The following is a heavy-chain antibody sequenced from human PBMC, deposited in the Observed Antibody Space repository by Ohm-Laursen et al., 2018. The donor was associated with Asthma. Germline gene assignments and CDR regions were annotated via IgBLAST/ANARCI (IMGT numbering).Heavy chain of an antibody. D-gene: IGHD1-26*01. CDR1: GFTFSSYA. CDR3: AKVGSGSYWGYYFDY. CDR2: ISGSGGST. J-gene: IGHJ4*02. Sequence: SLRLSCAASGFTFSSYAMSWVRQAPGKGLEWVSAISGSGGSTYYADSVKGRFTISRDNSKNTLYLQMNSLRAEDTAVYYCAKVGSGSYWGYYFDYWGQGTLVTVSS. V-gene: IGHV3-23*01.